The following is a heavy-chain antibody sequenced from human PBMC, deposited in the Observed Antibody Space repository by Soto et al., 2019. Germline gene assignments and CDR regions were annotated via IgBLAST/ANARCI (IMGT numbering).Heavy chain of an antibody. V-gene: IGHV3-30*18. J-gene: IGHJ6*02. Sequence: GGSLRLSCAASGFTFSSYGMHWVRQAPGKGLEWVAVISYDGSNKYYADSVKGRFTISRDNSKNTLYLQMNSLRAEDTAVYYCAKDTPLERLYYYGMDVWGQGTTVTVSS. CDR3: AKDTPLERLYYYGMDV. CDR2: ISYDGSNK. D-gene: IGHD1-1*01. CDR1: GFTFSSYG.